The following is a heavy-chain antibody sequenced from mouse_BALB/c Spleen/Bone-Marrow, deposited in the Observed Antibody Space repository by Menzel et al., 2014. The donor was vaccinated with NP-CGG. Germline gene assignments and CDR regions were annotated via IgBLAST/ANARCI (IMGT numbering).Heavy chain of an antibody. CDR1: GYTFTSYY. CDR3: TRYGNYYFDY. J-gene: IGHJ2*01. V-gene: IGHV1S81*02. CDR2: INPSNGGT. D-gene: IGHD2-1*01. Sequence: QVHLQQSGAELDKPGASVKLSCKASGYTFTSYYMYWVKQRPGQGLEWIGEINPSNGGTNFNEKFKSKATLTVDKSSSTAYMQLSSLTSEDSAVYYCTRYGNYYFDYWGQGTTLTVSS.